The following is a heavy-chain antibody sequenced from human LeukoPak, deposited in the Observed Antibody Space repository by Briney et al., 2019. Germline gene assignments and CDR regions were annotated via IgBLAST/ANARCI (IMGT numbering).Heavy chain of an antibody. CDR2: ISGSGGNT. CDR3: AKTSYDSSGYYYFDY. D-gene: IGHD3-22*01. CDR1: GFTFSSYA. J-gene: IGHJ4*02. V-gene: IGHV3-23*01. Sequence: GGSLRLSCAASGFTFSSYAMSWVRQAPGKGLEWVSAISGSGGNTYYADSVKGRFTISRDNSKNTLYLQMNSLRAEDTAVYYCAKTSYDSSGYYYFDYWGQGTLVTVSS.